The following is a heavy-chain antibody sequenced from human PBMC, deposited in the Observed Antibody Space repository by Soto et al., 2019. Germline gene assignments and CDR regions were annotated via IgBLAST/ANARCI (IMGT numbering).Heavy chain of an antibody. D-gene: IGHD3-22*01. V-gene: IGHV1-18*01. Sequence: SVKVSCKASGYTFTSYGISWVRQAPGQGLEWMGWISAYNGNTNYAQKLQGRVTMTTDTSTSTAYMELRSLRSDDTAVYYCARDWPNYYDSSGYSPFDYWGQGTLVTVSS. CDR1: GYTFTSYG. CDR2: ISAYNGNT. CDR3: ARDWPNYYDSSGYSPFDY. J-gene: IGHJ4*02.